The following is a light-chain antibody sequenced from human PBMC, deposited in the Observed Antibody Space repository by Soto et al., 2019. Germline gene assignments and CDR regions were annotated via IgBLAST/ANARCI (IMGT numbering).Light chain of an antibody. CDR2: GAS. V-gene: IGKV3-20*01. Sequence: EIVLTQSPGTRSLSPGERATLSCGASQSFTSNYLAWYQQKPGQAPRLLIYGASTRATGIPDRFSGSGSGTDFTLTISRLEPEDFAVYYCHQYGSSPRTFGQGTKVEIK. J-gene: IGKJ1*01. CDR1: QSFTSNY. CDR3: HQYGSSPRT.